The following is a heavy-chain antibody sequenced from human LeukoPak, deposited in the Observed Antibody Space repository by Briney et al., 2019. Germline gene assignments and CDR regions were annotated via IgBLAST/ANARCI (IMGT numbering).Heavy chain of an antibody. CDR1: GGSINNNY. CDR2: IYYNGNT. D-gene: IGHD6-19*01. CDR3: ARGGWSQDY. Sequence: SETLSLTCTVSGGSINNNYWRWFRQSPGKGLEWIGYIYYNGNTNYNTSLESRVTISVDTSKNQIHLRLSSVTAADTAVYYCARGGWSQDYWGQGTLVTVSS. V-gene: IGHV4-59*01. J-gene: IGHJ4*02.